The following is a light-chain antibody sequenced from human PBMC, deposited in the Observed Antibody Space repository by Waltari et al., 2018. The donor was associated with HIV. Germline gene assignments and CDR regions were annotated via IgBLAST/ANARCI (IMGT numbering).Light chain of an antibody. CDR1: QSVTSSY. V-gene: IGKV3-20*01. CDR2: AAS. J-gene: IGKJ3*01. CDR3: QHYGSSL. Sequence: EIVLTQSPGTLSLSPGDRATLSCRASQSVTSSYLAWYQQKPGLAPRLLSYAASSRATGIPDRVSGICSGTDFTLTISRLEPEDFAVYYCQHYGSSLFGPGTKVDIK.